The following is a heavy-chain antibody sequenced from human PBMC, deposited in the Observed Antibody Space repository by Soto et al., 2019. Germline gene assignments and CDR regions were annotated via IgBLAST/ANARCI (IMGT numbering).Heavy chain of an antibody. J-gene: IGHJ4*02. Sequence: QVKLVQSGPEVKKPGASVKVSCKASGYTFTSYGICWVRQAPGQGLEWMGWIDTSNDDTTYAQDFKGRITLTTDTSTNTVYIELRSLRSDDTAVYYCANGRLRSRGEYYDYWGQGTLVTVSS. CDR3: ANGRLRSRGEYYDY. CDR2: IDTSNDDT. CDR1: GYTFTSYG. V-gene: IGHV1-18*01. D-gene: IGHD3-10*01.